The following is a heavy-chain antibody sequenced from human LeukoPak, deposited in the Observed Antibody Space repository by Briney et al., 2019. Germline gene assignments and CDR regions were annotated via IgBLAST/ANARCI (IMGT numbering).Heavy chain of an antibody. J-gene: IGHJ4*02. D-gene: IGHD6-6*01. CDR3: AITIAARPFAY. Sequence: ASVKVSCKASGGTFSSYAISWVRQAPGQGLEWMGRINPNSGGTNYAQKFQGRVTMTRDTSISTAYMELSRLRSDDTAVYYCAITIAARPFAYWGQGTLVTVSS. CDR2: INPNSGGT. CDR1: GGTFSSYA. V-gene: IGHV1-2*06.